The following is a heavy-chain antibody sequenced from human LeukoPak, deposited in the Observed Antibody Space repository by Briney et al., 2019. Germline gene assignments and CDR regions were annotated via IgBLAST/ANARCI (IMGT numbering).Heavy chain of an antibody. J-gene: IGHJ5*02. CDR3: AKDIRRYCSGGSCYVS. CDR2: ISYDGSNK. D-gene: IGHD2-15*01. V-gene: IGHV3-30*18. Sequence: PGGSLRLSCAASGFTFSSYGMHWVRQAPGKGLEWVAVISYDGSNKYYADSVKGRFTTSRDNSKNTLYLQMNSLRAEDTAVYYCAKDIRRYCSGGSCYVSWGQGTLVAVSS. CDR1: GFTFSSYG.